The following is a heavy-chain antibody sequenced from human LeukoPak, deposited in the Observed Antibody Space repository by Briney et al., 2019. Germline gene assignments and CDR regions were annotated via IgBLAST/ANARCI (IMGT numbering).Heavy chain of an antibody. V-gene: IGHV5-51*01. D-gene: IGHD3-22*01. CDR2: IYPGDSDT. Sequence: GESLKISCKGSGYSFTSYWIGWVRQMPGKGLERMGIIYPGDSDTRYSPSFQGQVTISADKSISTAYLQWSSLKASDTAMYYCARRYYYDSSGYYRFAFDIWGQGTMVTVSS. J-gene: IGHJ3*02. CDR1: GYSFTSYW. CDR3: ARRYYYDSSGYYRFAFDI.